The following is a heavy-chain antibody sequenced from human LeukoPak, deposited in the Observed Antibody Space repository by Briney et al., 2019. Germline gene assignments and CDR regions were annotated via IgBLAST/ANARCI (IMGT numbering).Heavy chain of an antibody. Sequence: PSETLCLTCTVSGGSISGYYWSWIRQPPGKGLEWIGEINHSGSTNYNPSLKSRVTISVDTSKNQFSLKLSSVTAADTAVYYCARGLKAPLYRYPYYYDSSGSFDYWGQGTLVTVSS. V-gene: IGHV4-34*01. CDR3: ARGLKAPLYRYPYYYDSSGSFDY. CDR1: GGSISGYY. J-gene: IGHJ4*02. CDR2: INHSGST. D-gene: IGHD3-22*01.